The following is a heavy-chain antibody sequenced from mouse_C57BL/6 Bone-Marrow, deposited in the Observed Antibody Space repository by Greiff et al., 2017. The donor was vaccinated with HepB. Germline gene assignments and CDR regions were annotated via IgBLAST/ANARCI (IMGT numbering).Heavy chain of an antibody. CDR3: AREPYGYAMDY. Sequence: VKLMESGAELVRPGTSVKMSCKASGYTFTNYWIGWAKQRPGHGLEWIGDIYPGGGYTNYNEKFKGKATLTADKSSSTAYMQFSSLTSEDSAIYYCAREPYGYAMDYWGQGTSVTVSS. J-gene: IGHJ4*01. CDR2: IYPGGGYT. CDR1: GYTFTNYW. D-gene: IGHD1-1*02. V-gene: IGHV1-63*01.